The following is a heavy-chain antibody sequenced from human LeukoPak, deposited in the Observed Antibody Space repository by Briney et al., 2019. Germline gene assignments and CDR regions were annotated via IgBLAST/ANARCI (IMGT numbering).Heavy chain of an antibody. J-gene: IGHJ3*02. CDR2: ISWNSGSI. CDR3: AKDRVAARPDAFDI. V-gene: IGHV3-9*01. Sequence: GGSLRLSCAASGFTFDDYAMHWVRQAPGKGLEWVSGISWNSGSIGYADSVKGRFTISRDNSKNTLYLQMNSLRAEDTAVYYCAKDRVAARPDAFDIWGQGTMVTVSS. D-gene: IGHD6-6*01. CDR1: GFTFDDYA.